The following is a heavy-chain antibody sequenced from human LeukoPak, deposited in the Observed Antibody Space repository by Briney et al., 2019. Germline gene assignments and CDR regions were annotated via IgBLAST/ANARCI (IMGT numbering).Heavy chain of an antibody. CDR1: GDSLSSCY. CDR3: TREYDSAGLPDY. J-gene: IGHJ4*02. CDR2: IYHSGST. Sequence: PSETLSLTCTVSGDSLSSCYWNWIRQPPGKGLEWIGHIYHSGSTSYNPSLKSRVTISMDMPKNQFSLKVTSVTAADTAVYYCTREYDSAGLPDYWGQGTLVTVSS. V-gene: IGHV4-59*01. D-gene: IGHD3-22*01.